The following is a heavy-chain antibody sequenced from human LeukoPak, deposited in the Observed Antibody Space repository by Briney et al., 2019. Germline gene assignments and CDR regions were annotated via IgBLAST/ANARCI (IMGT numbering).Heavy chain of an antibody. D-gene: IGHD5-18*01. CDR2: INSDGSIT. V-gene: IGHV3-74*01. J-gene: IGHJ6*02. CDR1: GFSISNFW. CDR3: ARDAVDTANAV. Sequence: PGGSLRLSCAASGFSISNFWMHWVRQAPGKGLVWVSHINSDGSITSYADSVKGRFTISRDNAKNTLYLQMNSLRAEDTAVYYCARDAVDTANAVWGQGTTVTVSS.